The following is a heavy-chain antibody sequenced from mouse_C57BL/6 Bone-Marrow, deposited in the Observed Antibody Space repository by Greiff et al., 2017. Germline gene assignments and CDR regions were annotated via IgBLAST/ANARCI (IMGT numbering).Heavy chain of an antibody. CDR2: GQGLEWIG. J-gene: IGHJ3*01. CDR1: YTFSRRVH. V-gene: IGHV1-87*01. CDR3: SEDSAVYYCAGLDSWFAY. Sequence: VPLQQSGPALARSWASVQISCQAFYTFSRRVHFAIRDTNYWMQWVKQRPGQGLEWIGAIYPGNGDTSYNQKFKGKATLTADNSSSTAYRQLSSLTSEDSAVYYCAGLDSWFAYWGQGTLVTVSA.